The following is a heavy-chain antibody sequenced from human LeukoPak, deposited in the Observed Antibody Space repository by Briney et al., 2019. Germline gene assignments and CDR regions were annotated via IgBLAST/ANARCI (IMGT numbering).Heavy chain of an antibody. D-gene: IGHD3-22*01. Sequence: ASVKVSCKASGYTFTSYGISWVRQAPGQGLEWMGWISAYNGNTNYAQKLQGRVTMTTDTSTSTAYMELRSLRSDDTAVYYCARARRHYYDSSGYYLWPYYYMDVWGKGTTVTISS. CDR1: GYTFTSYG. J-gene: IGHJ6*03. V-gene: IGHV1-18*01. CDR2: ISAYNGNT. CDR3: ARARRHYYDSSGYYLWPYYYMDV.